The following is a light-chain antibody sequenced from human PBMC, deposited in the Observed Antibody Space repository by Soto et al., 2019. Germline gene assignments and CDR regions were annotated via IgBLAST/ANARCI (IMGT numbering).Light chain of an antibody. J-gene: IGKJ1*01. CDR2: AAS. V-gene: IGKV1-39*01. Sequence: DIQMTHSPSSLSASVGDRVTITCRASQSISSYLNWYQQKPGKAPKLLIYAASSLQSGVPSRFSGSGAGTDFTLTISSLQPEDFATYYCQQSYSTPTFGQGTKVEIK. CDR1: QSISSY. CDR3: QQSYSTPT.